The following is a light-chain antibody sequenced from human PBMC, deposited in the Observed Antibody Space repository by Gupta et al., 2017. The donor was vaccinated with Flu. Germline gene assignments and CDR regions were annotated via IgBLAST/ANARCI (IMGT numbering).Light chain of an antibody. CDR2: AVS. J-gene: IGKJ4*01. Sequence: PSSLSASVGGNLTITCRASQTISVYLNWFQQKPGKAPTLLVFAVSRLQSGVPARFSGGGSGTEFTLSISSLQPDDSAVYYCLQTYMTPLTFGGGTKVEI. CDR3: LQTYMTPLT. CDR1: QTISVY. V-gene: IGKV1-39*01.